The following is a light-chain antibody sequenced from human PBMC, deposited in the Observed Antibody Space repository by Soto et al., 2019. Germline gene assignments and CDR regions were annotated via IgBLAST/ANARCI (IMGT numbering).Light chain of an antibody. J-gene: IGKJ1*01. CDR2: GAS. CDR3: QQYNIWPPWT. V-gene: IGKV3-15*01. CDR1: QSVRSN. Sequence: EIVMTQSPATLPVSPGERATLSCRASQSVRSNLAWYQQRPGQAPRLLIYGASTRAPDIPARFSGSGSGTEFTLTISSLQSEDFAVYYCQQYNIWPPWTFGQGTKVEIK.